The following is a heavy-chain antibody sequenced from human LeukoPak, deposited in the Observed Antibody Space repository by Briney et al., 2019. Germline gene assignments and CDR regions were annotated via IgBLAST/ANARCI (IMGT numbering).Heavy chain of an antibody. CDR3: TRHSSGHRRANWFDP. CDR1: GFTFGDYA. CDR2: IRSKAYGGTT. J-gene: IGHJ5*02. Sequence: QPGGSLRLSCTASGFTFGDYAMSWFRQAPGKGLEWVGFIRSKAYGGTTEYAASVKGRFTISRDDSKSIAYLQMNSLKTEDTAVYYCTRHSSGHRRANWFDPWGQGTLVTVSS. D-gene: IGHD3-22*01. V-gene: IGHV3-49*03.